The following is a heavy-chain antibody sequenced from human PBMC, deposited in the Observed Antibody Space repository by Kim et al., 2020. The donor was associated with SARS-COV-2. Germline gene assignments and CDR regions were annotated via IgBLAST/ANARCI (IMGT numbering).Heavy chain of an antibody. V-gene: IGHV3-30*03. CDR1: GFTFSSYG. J-gene: IGHJ4*01. Sequence: GGSLRLSCAASGFTFSSYGMHWVRQAPGKGLEWVAVISYDGSNKYYADSVKGRFTISRDNSKNTLYLQMNSLRAEDTAVYYCATDIVVVPAAIGGEDYWG. CDR2: ISYDGSNK. D-gene: IGHD2-2*02. CDR3: ATDIVVVPAAIGGEDY.